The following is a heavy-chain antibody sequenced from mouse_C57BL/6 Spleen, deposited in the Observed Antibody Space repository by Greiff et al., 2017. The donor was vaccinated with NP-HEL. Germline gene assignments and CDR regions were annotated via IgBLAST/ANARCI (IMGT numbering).Heavy chain of an antibody. V-gene: IGHV1-22*01. Sequence: VQLQQSGPELVKPGASVKMSCKASGYTFTDYNMHWVKQSHGKSLEWIGYINPNNGGTSYNQKFKGKATLTVNKSSSTAYMELRSLTSEDSAVYYCARSTAELGRFAYWGQGALVTVSA. CDR2: INPNNGGT. CDR1: GYTFTDYN. J-gene: IGHJ3*01. CDR3: ARSTAELGRFAY. D-gene: IGHD4-1*01.